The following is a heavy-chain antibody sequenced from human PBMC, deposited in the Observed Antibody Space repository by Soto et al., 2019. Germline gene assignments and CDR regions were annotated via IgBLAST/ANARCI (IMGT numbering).Heavy chain of an antibody. CDR2: IYYSGST. V-gene: IGHV4-61*01. CDR1: GGSVSSGSYY. Sequence: PSETLSLTCTVSGGSVSSGSYYWSWIRQPPGKGLEWIGYIYYSGSTNYNPSLKSRVTISVDTSKNQFSLKLSSVTAADTAVYYCARETVSDGYSYGWYWFDPWGQGTLVPVSS. D-gene: IGHD5-18*01. CDR3: ARETVSDGYSYGWYWFDP. J-gene: IGHJ5*02.